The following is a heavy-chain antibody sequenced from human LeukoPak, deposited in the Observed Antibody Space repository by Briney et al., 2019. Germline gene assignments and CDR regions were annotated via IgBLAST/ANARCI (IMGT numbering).Heavy chain of an antibody. Sequence: SETLSLTCTVSGGSISSYYWSWIRQPPGKGLEWIGYIYYSGSTNYNPSLKRRVTISVDTSKNQFSLKLSSVTAADTAVYYCARRWSFAWFDPWGQGTLVTVSS. CDR3: ARRWSFAWFDP. CDR2: IYYSGST. J-gene: IGHJ5*02. CDR1: GGSISSYY. V-gene: IGHV4-59*08. D-gene: IGHD3-10*01.